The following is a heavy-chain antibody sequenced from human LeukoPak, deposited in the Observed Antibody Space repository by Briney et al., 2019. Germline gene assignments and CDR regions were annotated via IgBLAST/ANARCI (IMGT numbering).Heavy chain of an antibody. D-gene: IGHD3-9*01. V-gene: IGHV4-59*08. CDR3: ARGPGGYDILTGYYGSPAFDI. CDR2: IYYSGST. J-gene: IGHJ3*02. CDR1: GGPISSYY. Sequence: SETLSLTCTVSGGPISSYYWSWIRQPPGKGLEWIGYIYYSGSTNYNPSLKSRVTISVDTSKNQFSLKLSSVTAADTAVYYCARGPGGYDILTGYYGSPAFDIWGQGTMVTVSS.